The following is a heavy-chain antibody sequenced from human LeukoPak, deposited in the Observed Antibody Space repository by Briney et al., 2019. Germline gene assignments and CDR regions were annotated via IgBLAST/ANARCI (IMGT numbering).Heavy chain of an antibody. J-gene: IGHJ5*02. CDR1: GFTFSSYE. V-gene: IGHV3-48*03. CDR3: AKGYYFDILSGYSSLDP. Sequence: PGGSLRLSCAAPGFTFSSYEMNWVRQAPGKGLEWVSYISSSGSTIYYADSVKGRFTISRDDSKNTLYLQMNSLRAEDTAAYYCAKGYYFDILSGYSSLDPWGQGTLVTVSS. CDR2: ISSSGSTI. D-gene: IGHD3-9*01.